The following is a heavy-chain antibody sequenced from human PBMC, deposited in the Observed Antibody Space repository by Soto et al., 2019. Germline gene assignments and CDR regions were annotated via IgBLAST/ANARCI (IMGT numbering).Heavy chain of an antibody. CDR3: AKDHSIATTWFDP. CDR2: ISWNSGNI. CDR1: GFTFDEYA. D-gene: IGHD6-6*01. V-gene: IGHV3-9*01. Sequence: SLILSCAASGFTFDEYAMHWVRQAPGKGLEWVSGISWNSGNIGYADSVKGRFTISRDNAKNPLYLQMNSLRVEDTALYYCAKDHSIATTWFDPWGQGKLFTVSS. J-gene: IGHJ5*02.